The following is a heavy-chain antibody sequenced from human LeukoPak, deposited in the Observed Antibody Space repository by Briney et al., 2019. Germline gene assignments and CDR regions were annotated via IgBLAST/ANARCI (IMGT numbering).Heavy chain of an antibody. Sequence: GGSPRLSCAASGFTFSSYSMNRVRQAPGKGLEWVSSISSSSSYIYYADSVKGRFSISRDNAKNTLHLQMNSLRVEDTAVYYCARGRYLDWLPYFFDYWGQGTLVTVSS. V-gene: IGHV3-21*01. CDR3: ARGRYLDWLPYFFDY. CDR1: GFTFSSYS. CDR2: ISSSSSYI. J-gene: IGHJ4*02. D-gene: IGHD3-9*01.